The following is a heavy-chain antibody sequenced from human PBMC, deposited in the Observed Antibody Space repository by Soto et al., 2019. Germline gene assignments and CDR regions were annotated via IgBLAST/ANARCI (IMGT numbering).Heavy chain of an antibody. CDR3: ARDGDLWFGELFKQTGAFDI. J-gene: IGHJ3*02. D-gene: IGHD3-10*01. Sequence: SETLSLTCTVSGGSISSYYWSWIRQPPGKGLEWIGYIYYSGSTNYNPSLKSRVTISVDTSKNQFSLKLSSVTAADTAVYYCARDGDLWFGELFKQTGAFDIWGQGTMVTVSS. CDR2: IYYSGST. V-gene: IGHV4-59*01. CDR1: GGSISSYY.